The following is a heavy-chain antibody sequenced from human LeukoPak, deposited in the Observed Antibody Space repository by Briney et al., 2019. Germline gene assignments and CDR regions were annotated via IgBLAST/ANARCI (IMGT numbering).Heavy chain of an antibody. CDR2: ISAYNGDR. D-gene: IGHD6-19*01. V-gene: IGHV1-18*01. CDR3: ARDVGGKAGAGTIDY. CDR1: GYIFTDYV. Sequence: ASVKISCKSSGYIFTDYVCSWVGQVPGQGVAWMGRISAYNGDRNYPQKFQARGTMTTDTSTSTAYLDLWNLRSDDTGIYYCARDVGGKAGAGTIDYWGQGILVTVSS. J-gene: IGHJ4*02.